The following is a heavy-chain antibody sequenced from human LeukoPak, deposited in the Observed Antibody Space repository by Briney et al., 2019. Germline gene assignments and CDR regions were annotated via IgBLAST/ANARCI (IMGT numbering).Heavy chain of an antibody. V-gene: IGHV4-34*01. CDR1: GGSFSGYY. CDR3: ARGQGTVTTH. Sequence: SETLSFTCAVSGGSFSGYYWTWIRQPPGNGLEWIGEINHSGSANYNPSLMSRVTISLDTSKNHFSLNLSSVTAADTAVYYCARGQGTVTTHWGQGTLVTVSS. J-gene: IGHJ4*02. CDR2: INHSGSA. D-gene: IGHD4-17*01.